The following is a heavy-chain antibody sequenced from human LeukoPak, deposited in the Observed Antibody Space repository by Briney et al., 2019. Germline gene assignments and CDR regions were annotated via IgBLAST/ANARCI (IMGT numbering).Heavy chain of an antibody. CDR2: VNLQGST. CDR1: GGSITSTNY. Sequence: SETLSLTCGVSGGSITSTNYWTWVRRPPGKGLEWIGGVNLQGSTNYNPSLMGRVAISVDMSENHISLLLTSVTAADTAVYYCAREGGPYRPLDYSGQGTLVTVSS. CDR3: AREGGPYRPLDY. V-gene: IGHV4-4*02. J-gene: IGHJ4*02.